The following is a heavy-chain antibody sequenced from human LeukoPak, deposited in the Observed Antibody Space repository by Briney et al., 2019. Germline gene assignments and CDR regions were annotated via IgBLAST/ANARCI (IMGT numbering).Heavy chain of an antibody. CDR3: ARDPAMVRGVIIGAPDY. CDR2: ISDSGGST. Sequence: PGGSLRLSCAASGFTFSSYAMSWVRQAPGKGLEWVSAISDSGGSTYYADSVKGRFTISRDNSKNTLYLQMNSLRAEDTAVYYCARDPAMVRGVIIGAPDYWGQGTLVTVSS. J-gene: IGHJ4*02. V-gene: IGHV3-23*01. CDR1: GFTFSSYA. D-gene: IGHD3-10*01.